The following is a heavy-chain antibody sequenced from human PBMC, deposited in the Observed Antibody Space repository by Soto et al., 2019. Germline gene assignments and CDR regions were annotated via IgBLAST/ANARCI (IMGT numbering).Heavy chain of an antibody. CDR3: ARGLRQGDLEVFDY. Sequence: PSETLSLTCAVYGGSFSGYYWSWIRQPPGKGLEWIGEINHSGSTNYNPSLKSRVTISVDTSKNQFSLKLSSVTAADTAVYYCARGLRQGDLEVFDYWGQGTLVTVSS. D-gene: IGHD2-21*02. CDR1: GGSFSGYY. J-gene: IGHJ4*02. V-gene: IGHV4-34*01. CDR2: INHSGST.